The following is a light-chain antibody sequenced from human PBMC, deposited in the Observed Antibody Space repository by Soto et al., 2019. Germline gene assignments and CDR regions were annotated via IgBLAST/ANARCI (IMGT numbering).Light chain of an antibody. CDR3: QQYGGSPIT. Sequence: EIVLTQSPGILSLSPGERVTLSCRASQSVTTRLAWYQHKPGQAPTLLMSGASNRASGVPVRFSGSGSGTDFTLTITRLEPEDFALYYCQQYGGSPITFGLGTRLEI. CDR1: QSVTTR. V-gene: IGKV3-20*01. J-gene: IGKJ5*01. CDR2: GAS.